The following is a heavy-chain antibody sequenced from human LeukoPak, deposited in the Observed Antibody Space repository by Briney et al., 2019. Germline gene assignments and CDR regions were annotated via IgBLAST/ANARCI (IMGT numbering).Heavy chain of an antibody. CDR3: ARVVALTGTPVYYMDV. CDR2: INPNSGGT. CDR1: GYTFTGYY. D-gene: IGHD6-19*01. Sequence: ASVKVSCKASGYTFTGYYMHWVRQAPGQGLEWMGWINPNSGGTNYAQKFQGGVTMTRDTSISTAYMELNRLRSDDTAVYYCARVVALTGTPVYYMDVWGKGTTVTVSS. V-gene: IGHV1-2*02. J-gene: IGHJ6*03.